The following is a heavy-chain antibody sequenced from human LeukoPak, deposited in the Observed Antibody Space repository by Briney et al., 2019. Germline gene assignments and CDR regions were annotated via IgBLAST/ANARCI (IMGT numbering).Heavy chain of an antibody. CDR3: AGGPLGWLQLSFDY. Sequence: KPGGSLRLSCAASGFTFSSYEMNWVRQAPGKGLEWVSYISSSGSTIYYADSVKGRFTISRDNAKNSLYLQMNSLRAEDTAVYYCAGGPLGWLQLSFDYWGQGTLVTVSS. CDR2: ISSSGSTI. J-gene: IGHJ4*02. V-gene: IGHV3-48*03. D-gene: IGHD5-24*01. CDR1: GFTFSSYE.